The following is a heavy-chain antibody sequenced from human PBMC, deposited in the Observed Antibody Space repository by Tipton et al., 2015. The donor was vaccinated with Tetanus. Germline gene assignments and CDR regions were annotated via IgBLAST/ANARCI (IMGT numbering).Heavy chain of an antibody. CDR2: IKSKTDGGTT. D-gene: IGHD3-22*01. Sequence: AASGFTFSNAWMNWVRQAPGKGLEWVGRIKSKTDGGTTDYAAPVKGRFTISRDDSKNTLYLQMNSLKTEDTAVYYCTTDRSDSSPNYYGMDVWGQGTTVTVSS. CDR3: TTDRSDSSPNYYGMDV. J-gene: IGHJ6*02. CDR1: GFTFSNAW. V-gene: IGHV3-15*07.